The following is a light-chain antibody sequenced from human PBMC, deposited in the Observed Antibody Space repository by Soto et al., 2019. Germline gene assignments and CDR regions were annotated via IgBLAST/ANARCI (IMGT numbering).Light chain of an antibody. V-gene: IGLV2-14*01. CDR3: SSHTASTTRI. CDR1: SSDVGGYNH. Sequence: QSALTQPASVSGSPGQSITISCTGTSSDVGGYNHVSWYQHHPGKAPKRIIYEVTKRPSGVSNRFSGSKSGDTASLTISGLQAEDEADHYCSSHTASTTRIFGTGTKLTVL. J-gene: IGLJ1*01. CDR2: EVT.